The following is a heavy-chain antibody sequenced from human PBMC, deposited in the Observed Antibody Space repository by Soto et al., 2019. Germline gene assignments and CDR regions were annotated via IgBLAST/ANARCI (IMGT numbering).Heavy chain of an antibody. CDR2: ISGSGGST. CDR1: GFTFSSYA. Sequence: GGSLRLSCAASGFTFSSYAMSWVRQAPGKGLEWVSAISGSGGSTYYADSVKGRFTISRDNSKNTLYLQMNSLRAEDTAVYYCAKQGHVDQLLFVNYYYYYMDVWGKGTTVTVSS. J-gene: IGHJ6*03. D-gene: IGHD2-2*01. V-gene: IGHV3-23*01. CDR3: AKQGHVDQLLFVNYYYYYMDV.